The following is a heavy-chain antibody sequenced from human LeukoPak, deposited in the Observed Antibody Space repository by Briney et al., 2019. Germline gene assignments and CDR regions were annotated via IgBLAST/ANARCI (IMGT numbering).Heavy chain of an antibody. Sequence: SETLSLTCTVSGGSLSSSSYYWGWIRQPPGKGLEWIGSIYYSGSTYYNPSLKSRVTISVDTSMNQFSLKLSSVPAADTAVYYCARVERPLGYCSGGSCYGGFDYWGQGTLVTVSS. V-gene: IGHV4-39*07. CDR1: GGSLSSSSYY. CDR3: ARVERPLGYCSGGSCYGGFDY. J-gene: IGHJ4*02. D-gene: IGHD2-15*01. CDR2: IYYSGST.